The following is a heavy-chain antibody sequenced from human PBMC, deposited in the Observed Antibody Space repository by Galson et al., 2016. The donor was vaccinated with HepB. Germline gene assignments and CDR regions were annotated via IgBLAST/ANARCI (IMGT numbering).Heavy chain of an antibody. V-gene: IGHV3-53*01. J-gene: IGHJ1*01. D-gene: IGHD1-26*01. CDR3: ARDGTQKSFQD. CDR1: GFTVGNNY. Sequence: SLRLSCAASGFTVGNNYMIWVRQAPGKGLECVSIIDPGGSTYYADSVKGRFTISRDTSRNTVSLQMNSLRAEDTAVDYCARDGTQKSFQDWGQGTLVTVSS. CDR2: IDPGGST.